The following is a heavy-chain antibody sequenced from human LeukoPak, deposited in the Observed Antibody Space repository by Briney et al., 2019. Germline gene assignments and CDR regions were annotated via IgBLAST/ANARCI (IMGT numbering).Heavy chain of an antibody. CDR2: INPNSGGT. V-gene: IGHV1-2*02. CDR3: ARDRSSGVFDI. CDR1: GYTFTGYY. J-gene: IGHJ3*02. Sequence: ASVKVSCKASGYTFTGYYMHWVRQAPGQGLEWMGWINPNSGGTNYAQKFQGRVTMTRDTSTSTVYMELSSLRSEDTAVYYCARDRSSGVFDIWGQGTMVTVSS. D-gene: IGHD3-10*01.